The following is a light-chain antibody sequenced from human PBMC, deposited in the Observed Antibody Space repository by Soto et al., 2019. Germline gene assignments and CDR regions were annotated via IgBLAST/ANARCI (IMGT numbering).Light chain of an antibody. V-gene: IGKV1-33*01. Sequence: DIQMTQSPSSLSASVGDRVTITCQASQDITTYLNWYQRIPGKAPKLLIYDASNLETGVPSRFSGSGSGTDFTFTISSLQPEDFATYYCQQFENLPLTFGGGTTEEIK. J-gene: IGKJ4*01. CDR1: QDITTY. CDR2: DAS. CDR3: QQFENLPLT.